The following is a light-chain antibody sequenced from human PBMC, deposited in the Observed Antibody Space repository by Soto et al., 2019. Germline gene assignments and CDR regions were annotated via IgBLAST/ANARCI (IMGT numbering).Light chain of an antibody. J-gene: IGKJ2*01. CDR1: QSVTSSY. CDR2: GAS. Sequence: EIVLTQSPGTLSLSPGERATLSCRASQSVTSSYLAWYQQKPGQAPRLLIYGASRRATDIPDRFSGSGSGTDFPLTISRLEPEDFAVYYFQLYHSSSYTFGQGTKLEIK. V-gene: IGKV3-20*01. CDR3: QLYHSSSYT.